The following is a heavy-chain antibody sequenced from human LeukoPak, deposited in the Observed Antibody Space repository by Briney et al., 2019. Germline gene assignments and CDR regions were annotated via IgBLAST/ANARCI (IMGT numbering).Heavy chain of an antibody. J-gene: IGHJ6*02. D-gene: IGHD2-2*01. CDR3: ARVMGLLEYQLLLAQYYYYYGMDV. Sequence: ASVKVSCKASGYTFTSYGISWVRQAPGQGLEWMGWISAYNGNTNYAQELQGRVTMTTDTSTSTAYMELRSLRSDDTAVYYCARVMGLLEYQLLLAQYYYYYGMDVWGQGTTVTVSS. CDR2: ISAYNGNT. CDR1: GYTFTSYG. V-gene: IGHV1-18*01.